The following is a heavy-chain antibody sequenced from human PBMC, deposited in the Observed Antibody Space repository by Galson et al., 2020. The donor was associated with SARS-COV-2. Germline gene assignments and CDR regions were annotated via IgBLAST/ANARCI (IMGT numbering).Heavy chain of an antibody. V-gene: IGHV3-9*01. CDR3: AKDILWGSGSSYGMDV. CDR1: GFTFDDYA. Sequence: GGSLRLSCAASGFTFDDYAMHWVRQAPGKGLEWVSGISWHSGSIGYADSVKGRFTISRDNAKNSLYLQMNSLRAEDTALYYCAKDILWGSGSSYGMDVWGQGTTVTVSS. D-gene: IGHD1-26*01. CDR2: ISWHSGSI. J-gene: IGHJ6*02.